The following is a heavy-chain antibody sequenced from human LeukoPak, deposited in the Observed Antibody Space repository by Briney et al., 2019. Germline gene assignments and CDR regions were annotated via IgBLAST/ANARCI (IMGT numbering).Heavy chain of an antibody. CDR3: SRDQTPYY. CDR2: IASKTYGGTA. Sequence: PGRSLRLSCTASGFTFGDYAMTWVRQAPGKGLEWVGFIASKTYGGTAEYAASVKGRFTISRDDSKSIAYLQMNSLKTEDTAVYSCSRDQTPYYWGQGTLVTVSS. CDR1: GFTFGDYA. J-gene: IGHJ4*02. V-gene: IGHV3-49*04.